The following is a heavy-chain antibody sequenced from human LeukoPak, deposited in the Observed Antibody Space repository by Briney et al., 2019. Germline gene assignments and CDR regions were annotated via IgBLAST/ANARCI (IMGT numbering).Heavy chain of an antibody. D-gene: IGHD2-8*01. Sequence: PGGSLRLSCAASGFSFSTYSFSWVRQAPGKGLEWVSGISASGGDTFYADSVKGRFTISRDNSKNTLSLQMNSLRVEDTAIYYCAKDVRRCNGACTWGQGTPVTVSS. CDR1: GFSFSTYS. J-gene: IGHJ5*02. V-gene: IGHV3-23*01. CDR2: ISASGGDT. CDR3: AKDVRRCNGACT.